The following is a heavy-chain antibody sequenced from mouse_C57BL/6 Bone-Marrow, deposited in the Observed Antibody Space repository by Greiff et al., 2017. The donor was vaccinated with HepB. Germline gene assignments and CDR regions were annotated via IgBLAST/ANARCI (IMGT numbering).Heavy chain of an antibody. CDR3: ARRNCYDGYYVFAY. CDR1: GYTFTSYW. J-gene: IGHJ3*01. D-gene: IGHD2-3*01. V-gene: IGHV1-59*01. CDR2: IDPSDSYT. Sequence: VQLQQPGAELVRPGTSVKLSCKASGYTFTSYWMHWVKQRPGQGLEWIGVIDPSDSYTNYNQKFKGKATLTVDTSSSTAYMQLSSLTSEDSAVYYCARRNCYDGYYVFAYWGQGTLVTVSA.